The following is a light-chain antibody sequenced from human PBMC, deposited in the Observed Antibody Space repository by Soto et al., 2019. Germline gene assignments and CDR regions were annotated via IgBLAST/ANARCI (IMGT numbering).Light chain of an antibody. CDR2: DAS. J-gene: IGKJ1*01. CDR3: QYYGSSRT. V-gene: IGKV3D-11*03. Sequence: EIVLTQSPATLSSFPGDRVTLSCRASQYINTRLAWYQHRPGQAPRLLIYDASTRATGIPARFSGSGSGTDFTLTISSLEPEDFAVYHCQYYGSSRTFGQGTKVDIK. CDR1: QYINTR.